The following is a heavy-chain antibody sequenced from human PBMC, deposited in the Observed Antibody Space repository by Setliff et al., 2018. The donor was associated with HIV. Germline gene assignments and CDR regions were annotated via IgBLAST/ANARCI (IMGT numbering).Heavy chain of an antibody. V-gene: IGHV4-34*01. CDR3: ARGGFKWSGSYADY. J-gene: IGHJ4*02. Sequence: LSLTCAVHGGSFSDYYWTWIRQPPGKGLEWIGEIKHSGSTNYNPSLKSRVTISVDTAKNQFSLNLTSVTAADTVVYYCARGGFKWSGSYADYWGQGTLVTVSS. CDR2: IKHSGST. D-gene: IGHD1-26*01. CDR1: GGSFSDYY.